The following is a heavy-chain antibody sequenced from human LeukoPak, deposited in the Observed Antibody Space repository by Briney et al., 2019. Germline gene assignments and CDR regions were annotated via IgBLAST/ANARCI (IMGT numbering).Heavy chain of an antibody. J-gene: IGHJ6*02. V-gene: IGHV6-1*01. Sequence: SQTLSLTCAISGDSVSNNIATWNWIRQSPSRGLEWLGRTYYRSRWGNDYAISVKSRITINPDTSKNQFSLQLNSVTPEDTAVYYCARSFSGSYFFPYYYYGMDVWGQGTTVTVSS. CDR2: TYYRSRWGN. D-gene: IGHD1-26*01. CDR1: GDSVSNNIAT. CDR3: ARSFSGSYFFPYYYYGMDV.